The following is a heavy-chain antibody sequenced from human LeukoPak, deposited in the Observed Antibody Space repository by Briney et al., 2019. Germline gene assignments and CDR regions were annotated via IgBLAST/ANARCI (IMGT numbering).Heavy chain of an antibody. Sequence: GGSLRLSCAASGFTFSNYWMHWVRQAPGKGLVWVSRINSDGSGTSYADSVKGRFTISGDNAKNTLYLQMNSLRAEDTAVYYCATRYNWNSQKIGGWHFDLWGRGTLVTVSS. CDR2: INSDGSGT. V-gene: IGHV3-74*01. CDR3: ATRYNWNSQKIGGWHFDL. CDR1: GFTFSNYW. D-gene: IGHD1-20*01. J-gene: IGHJ2*01.